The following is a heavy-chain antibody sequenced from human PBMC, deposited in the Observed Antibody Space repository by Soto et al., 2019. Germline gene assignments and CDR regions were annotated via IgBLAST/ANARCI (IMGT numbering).Heavy chain of an antibody. CDR3: ARHVSAVGRRGYFDF. Sequence: SETLSLTCTVSGGSMSTSAYYWSWIRQHPGKGLEWIGYIYYSGTTFYNPSLMSRVTISVDTSKHQFSLKMTSVTAADTAIYYCARHVSAVGRRGYFDFWGLGTLVTVSS. CDR2: IYYSGTT. CDR1: GGSMSTSAYY. V-gene: IGHV4-31*03. D-gene: IGHD5-18*01. J-gene: IGHJ4*02.